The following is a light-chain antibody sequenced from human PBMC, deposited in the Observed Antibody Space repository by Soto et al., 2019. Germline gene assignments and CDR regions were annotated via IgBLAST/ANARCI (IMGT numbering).Light chain of an antibody. V-gene: IGKV3-15*01. CDR1: QSVRSTY. CDR2: GVS. CDR3: QQYGDWPLT. Sequence: EIGMTQSPVTLSVSPGERATLSCRASQSVRSTYLAWYQQKPGQAPRLLIFGVSNRAAGIPARFSGSGSGTEFTLTISSLQSEDFAVYYCQQYGDWPLTFGGGTKVEIK. J-gene: IGKJ4*01.